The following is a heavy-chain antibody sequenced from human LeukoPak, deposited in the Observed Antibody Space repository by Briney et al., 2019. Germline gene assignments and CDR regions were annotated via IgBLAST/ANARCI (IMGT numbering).Heavy chain of an antibody. J-gene: IGHJ4*02. Sequence: GGSLRLSCAASGFTFSSYAMSWVRQAPGKGLEWVSAISGSGGSTYYADSVKGRFTISRDNSQNTLYLQMNSLRAEDTAVYYCAKGYYYDSSGYSDFDYWGQGTLVTVSS. D-gene: IGHD3-22*01. CDR3: AKGYYYDSSGYSDFDY. V-gene: IGHV3-23*01. CDR2: ISGSGGST. CDR1: GFTFSSYA.